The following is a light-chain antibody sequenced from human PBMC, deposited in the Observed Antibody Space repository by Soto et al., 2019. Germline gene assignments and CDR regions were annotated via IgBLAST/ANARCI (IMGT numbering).Light chain of an antibody. Sequence: DIQMTQSPSSLSASVGDRVTITCRESKGISSYLAWYQQKLGKVPKLLISAAYTLQSGVPSRFSGSGSGTDVTLTISSLQPEDVATYYWQKYSSVITFGQGTRLDIK. CDR1: KGISSY. V-gene: IGKV1-27*01. J-gene: IGKJ5*01. CDR2: AAY. CDR3: QKYSSVIT.